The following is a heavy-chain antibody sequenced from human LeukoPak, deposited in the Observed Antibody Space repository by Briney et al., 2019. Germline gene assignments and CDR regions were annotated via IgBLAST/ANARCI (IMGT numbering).Heavy chain of an antibody. D-gene: IGHD3-10*01. CDR1: GFTFSSYS. Sequence: GGSLRLSCAASGFTFSSYSMNWVRQAPGKGLEWVSSISSGSSYRYYADSVKGRFTISRDNANNSLYLQMNSLRAEDTAVYYCARGGVIKPYGMDVWGQGTTVTVSS. V-gene: IGHV3-21*01. CDR2: ISSGSSYR. CDR3: ARGGVIKPYGMDV. J-gene: IGHJ6*02.